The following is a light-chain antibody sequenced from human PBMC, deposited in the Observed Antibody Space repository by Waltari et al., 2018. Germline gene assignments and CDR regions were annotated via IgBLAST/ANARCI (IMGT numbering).Light chain of an antibody. CDR2: GAS. CDR3: QQYFRAPYT. Sequence: DIVLTQSPDSLAVSLGERATINCKSSQSVLYSSRDKNYLTWYQQKPGQPPKLLISGASARESGVPDRFSGSGSGTDFTLTISSLQAEDVAVYYCQQYFRAPYTFGQGTKLEIK. V-gene: IGKV4-1*01. CDR1: QSVLYSSRDKNY. J-gene: IGKJ2*01.